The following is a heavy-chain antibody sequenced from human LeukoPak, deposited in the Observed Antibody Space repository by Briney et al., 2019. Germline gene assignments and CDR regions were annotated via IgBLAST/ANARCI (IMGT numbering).Heavy chain of an antibody. Sequence: PSETLSLTCTVSGGSISSHYWSWIRQPPGKGLEWIGYMYYTGSTNYNPSLKSRVTISVDTSKDQFSLKLSSVTAADTAVYYCARDPEGYGSGSYLDYWGQGTLVTVSS. J-gene: IGHJ4*02. V-gene: IGHV4-59*11. CDR2: MYYTGST. D-gene: IGHD3-10*01. CDR1: GGSISSHY. CDR3: ARDPEGYGSGSYLDY.